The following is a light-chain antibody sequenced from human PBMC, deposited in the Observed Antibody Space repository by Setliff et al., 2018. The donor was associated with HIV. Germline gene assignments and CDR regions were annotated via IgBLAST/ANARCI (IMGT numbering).Light chain of an antibody. Sequence: QSALTRPASVSGSPGQSITISCTGTSSDVGSYNLVSWYQQHPGKAPKLMIYDVTTRPSGVSNRFSGSKSGSTASLTISGLQAEDEADYYCCSYSGTFTLVFGTGTKVTVL. CDR2: DVT. V-gene: IGLV2-23*02. J-gene: IGLJ1*01. CDR3: CSYSGTFTLV. CDR1: SSDVGSYNL.